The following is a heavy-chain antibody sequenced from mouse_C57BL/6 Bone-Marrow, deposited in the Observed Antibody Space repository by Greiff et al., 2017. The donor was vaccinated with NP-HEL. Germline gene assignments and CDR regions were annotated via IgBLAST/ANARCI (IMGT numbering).Heavy chain of an antibody. D-gene: IGHD3-3*01. V-gene: IGHV5-15*01. J-gene: IGHJ1*03. CDR1: GFTFSDYG. Sequence: EVHLVESGGGLVQPGGSLKLSCAASGFTFSDYGMAWVRQAPRKGPEWVAFISNLAYSIYYADTVTGRCTISRENAKNTLYLEMSSLRSEDTAMYYCARHRTRDWYFDVWGTGTTVTVSS. CDR3: ARHRTRDWYFDV. CDR2: ISNLAYSI.